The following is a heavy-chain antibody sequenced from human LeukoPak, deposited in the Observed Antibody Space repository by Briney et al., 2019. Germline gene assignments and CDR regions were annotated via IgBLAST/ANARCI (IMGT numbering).Heavy chain of an antibody. Sequence: LTTSETLSLTCAVYGGSFSGYYWSWIRQPPGKGLEWIGEINHSGSTNYNPSLKSRVTISVDTSKNQFSLKLSSVTAADTAVYYCARGRGSSSWYSYYYYYMDVWGKGTTVTISS. J-gene: IGHJ6*03. CDR2: INHSGST. V-gene: IGHV4-34*01. CDR1: GGSFSGYY. D-gene: IGHD6-13*01. CDR3: ARGRGSSSWYSYYYYYMDV.